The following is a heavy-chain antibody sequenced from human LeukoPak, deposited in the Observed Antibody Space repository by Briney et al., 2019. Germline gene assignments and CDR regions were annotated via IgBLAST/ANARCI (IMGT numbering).Heavy chain of an antibody. CDR3: ARDRFYSYGYYYYYYYMDV. D-gene: IGHD5-18*01. J-gene: IGHJ6*03. CDR1: GFIFSTYE. Sequence: GGSLRLSCAASGFIFSTYEMNWVRQAPGKGLEWLAYTSYNSRSIYYADSVKGRFTISRDNSTNTLYLQMNSLRAEDTAVYYCARDRFYSYGYYYYYYYMDVWGKGTTVTVSS. CDR2: TSYNSRSI. V-gene: IGHV3-48*01.